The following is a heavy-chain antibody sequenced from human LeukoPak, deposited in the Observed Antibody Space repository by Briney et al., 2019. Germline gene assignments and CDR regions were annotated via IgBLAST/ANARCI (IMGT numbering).Heavy chain of an antibody. CDR2: IRGSGGST. V-gene: IGHV3-23*01. D-gene: IGHD3-22*01. J-gene: IGHJ4*02. CDR3: AEFVGIVVFTFFDN. CDR1: GFIFSSYA. Sequence: GGTLRLSRAASGFIFSSYAMSWVRQAPGKGLEWVSAIRGSGGSTYYADTVKGRFTIARDNSKNTLYLHMNSLRAEDTAVYYCAEFVGIVVFTFFDNWGQGTLVTVSS.